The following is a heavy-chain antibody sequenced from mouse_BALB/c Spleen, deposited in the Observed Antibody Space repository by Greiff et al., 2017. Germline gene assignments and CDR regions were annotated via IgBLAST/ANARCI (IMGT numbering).Heavy chain of an antibody. CDR3: ARDARLRRGDYAMDY. CDR2: ISDGGSYT. CDR1: GFTFSDYY. Sequence: EVQGVESGGGLVKPGGSLKLSCAASGFTFSDYYMYWVRQTPEKRLEWVATISDGGSYTYYPDSVKGRFTISRDNAKNNLYLQMSSLKSEDTAMYYCARDARLRRGDYAMDYWGQGTSVTVSS. V-gene: IGHV5-4*02. D-gene: IGHD2-4*01. J-gene: IGHJ4*01.